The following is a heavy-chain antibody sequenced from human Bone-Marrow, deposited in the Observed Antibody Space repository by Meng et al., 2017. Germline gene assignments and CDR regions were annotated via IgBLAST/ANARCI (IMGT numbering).Heavy chain of an antibody. Sequence: SVKVSCKASGGTFSSYTISWVRQAPGQGLEWMGRIIPILGIANYAQKLQGRVTMTTDTSTSTAYMELRSLRSDDTAVYYCARDNPCSGGSCAHYYYYYGMDVWGQGTTVTVSS. CDR2: IIPILGIA. J-gene: IGHJ6*02. CDR3: ARDNPCSGGSCAHYYYYYGMDV. V-gene: IGHV1-69*04. D-gene: IGHD2-15*01. CDR1: GGTFSSYT.